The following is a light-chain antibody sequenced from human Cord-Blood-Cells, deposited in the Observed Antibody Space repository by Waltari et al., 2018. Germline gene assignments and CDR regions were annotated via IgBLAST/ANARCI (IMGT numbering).Light chain of an antibody. V-gene: IGLV2-14*01. CDR1: SSDVGGYNY. Sequence: QSALTQPASVSGSPGQSITISCPGTSSDVGGYNYVSWSQQHPAKAPKLMIYDVSKRPSGVSNRFSGSKSGNTASLTISGLQAEDEADYYCSSYTSSSTVVFGGGTKLTVL. CDR3: SSYTSSSTVV. J-gene: IGLJ2*01. CDR2: DVS.